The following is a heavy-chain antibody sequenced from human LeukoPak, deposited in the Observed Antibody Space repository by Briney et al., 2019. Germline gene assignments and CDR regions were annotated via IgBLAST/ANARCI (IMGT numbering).Heavy chain of an antibody. CDR1: GGSISSYY. D-gene: IGHD6-6*01. Sequence: SETLSLTCTVSGGSISSYYWSWIRQPPGKGLEWIGYIYYRGSTNYNPSLKSRVTISVDTSKNQFSLKLSSVTAADTAVYYCARSIAAGLQYYFDYWGQGTLVTVSS. J-gene: IGHJ4*02. CDR2: IYYRGST. V-gene: IGHV4-59*01. CDR3: ARSIAAGLQYYFDY.